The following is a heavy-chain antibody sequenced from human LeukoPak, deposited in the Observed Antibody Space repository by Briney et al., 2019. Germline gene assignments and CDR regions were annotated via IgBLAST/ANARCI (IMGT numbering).Heavy chain of an antibody. CDR2: IWYDGSNK. V-gene: IGHV3-33*06. CDR3: AKYDNSGRAGGY. CDR1: GFTFSNYG. J-gene: IGHJ4*02. Sequence: PGGSLRLSCAASGFTFSNYGMHWVRKAPGKGLEWVAVIWYDGSNKYYADSVKGRFTISRDNSRNTLYLQMNSLRAEDTAMYYCAKYDNSGRAGGYWGQGTLVTVSS. D-gene: IGHD3-22*01.